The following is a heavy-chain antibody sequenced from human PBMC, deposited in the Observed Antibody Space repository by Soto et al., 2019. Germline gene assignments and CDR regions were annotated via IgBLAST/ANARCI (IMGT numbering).Heavy chain of an antibody. V-gene: IGHV3-23*01. CDR3: AKDYPRWTPRDAFDI. J-gene: IGHJ3*02. Sequence: PGGSLTLSYASSGFTFSSYSMSWVRQAPGKGLEWVSAISGSGGSTYYADSVKGRFTISRDNSKNTLYLQMNSLRAEDTAVYYCAKDYPRWTPRDAFDIWGQGTMVNVSS. CDR1: GFTFSSYS. D-gene: IGHD2-15*01. CDR2: ISGSGGST.